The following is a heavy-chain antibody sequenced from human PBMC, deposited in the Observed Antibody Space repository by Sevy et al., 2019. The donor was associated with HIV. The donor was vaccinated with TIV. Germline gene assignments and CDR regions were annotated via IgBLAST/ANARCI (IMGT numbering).Heavy chain of an antibody. CDR2: ISGDNGNT. D-gene: IGHD3-10*01. Sequence: ASVKVSCKASGYTFISYGISWVRQAPGQGLEWMGWISGDNGNTISAQNLQGRVTMSTDTSTSTAYMELRSLRSDDPAVYYFARDSMPTVQGIIITPYYYGMDLWGQGTTVTVSS. V-gene: IGHV1-18*01. CDR3: ARDSMPTVQGIIITPYYYGMDL. CDR1: GYTFISYG. J-gene: IGHJ6*02.